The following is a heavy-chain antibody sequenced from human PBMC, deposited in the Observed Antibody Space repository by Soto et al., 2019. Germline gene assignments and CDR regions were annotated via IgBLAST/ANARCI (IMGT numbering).Heavy chain of an antibody. D-gene: IGHD3-22*01. CDR1: GFTFSSYG. CDR3: AKDRGSSTYYYDSSYYYFDY. CDR2: ISYDGSNK. V-gene: IGHV3-30*18. Sequence: TGGSLRLSCAASGFTFSSYGMHWVRQAPGKGLEWVAVISYDGSNKYYADSVKGRFTISRDNSKNTLYLQMNSLRAEDTAVYYCAKDRGSSTYYYDSSYYYFDYWGQGTLVTVSS. J-gene: IGHJ4*02.